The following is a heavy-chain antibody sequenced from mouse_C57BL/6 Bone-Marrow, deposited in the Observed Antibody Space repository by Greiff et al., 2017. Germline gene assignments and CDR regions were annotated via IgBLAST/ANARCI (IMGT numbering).Heavy chain of an antibody. CDR2: ISDGGSYT. CDR3: ARITTVVATGAMDY. CDR1: GFTFSSYA. D-gene: IGHD1-1*01. J-gene: IGHJ4*01. V-gene: IGHV5-4*01. Sequence: EVQLVESGGGLVKPGGSLKLSCAASGFTFSSYAMSWVRQTPEKRLEWVATISDGGSYTYYPDNVQGRFTISRDNAKNNLYLQMSHLKSEDTAMYYCARITTVVATGAMDYWGQGTSVTVSS.